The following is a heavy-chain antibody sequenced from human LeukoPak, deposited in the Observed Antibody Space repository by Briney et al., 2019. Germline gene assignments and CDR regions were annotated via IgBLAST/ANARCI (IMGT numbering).Heavy chain of an antibody. CDR3: AGRRGSSFDY. Sequence: GGSLRLSCAAPGFSVSAHYMSWVRQAPGKGLEWVSTLFGGDTIDYTDSVKGRFTISRDNSGNTLYFQMNNLRADDTAVYYCAGRRGSSFDYWGRGTQVIVSS. D-gene: IGHD1-26*01. CDR1: GFSVSAHY. V-gene: IGHV3-53*01. CDR2: LFGGDTI. J-gene: IGHJ4*02.